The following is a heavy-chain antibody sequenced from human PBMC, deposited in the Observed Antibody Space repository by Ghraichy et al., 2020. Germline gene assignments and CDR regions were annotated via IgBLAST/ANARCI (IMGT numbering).Heavy chain of an antibody. V-gene: IGHV3-7*01. CDR3: ASNRWV. CDR2: INTDGSNK. Sequence: GGSLRLSCAASGFTFSSYWMYWVRQAPGKGLEWVANINTDGSNKYYVDSVKGRFTISRDNAKNSLFLLMNSLRAEDTAVYYWASNRWVWGQGTMVTVSS. D-gene: IGHD2/OR15-2a*01. CDR1: GFTFSSYW. J-gene: IGHJ4*02.